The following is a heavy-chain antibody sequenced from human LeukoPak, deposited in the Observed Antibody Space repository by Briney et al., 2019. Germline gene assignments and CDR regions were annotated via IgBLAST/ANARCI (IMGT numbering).Heavy chain of an antibody. D-gene: IGHD1-26*01. Sequence: ASVKLSCTASGYTFTGSYMHWVRQSPGQGLEWMGWINPNNGGTNYAQKFQGRVTMTRDTSISTAYMELSRLRSDDTAVYYCARDWAWEQVWFEHWGQGTQVIVSS. V-gene: IGHV1-2*02. CDR1: GYTFTGSY. CDR2: INPNNGGT. CDR3: ARDWAWEQVWFEH. J-gene: IGHJ1*01.